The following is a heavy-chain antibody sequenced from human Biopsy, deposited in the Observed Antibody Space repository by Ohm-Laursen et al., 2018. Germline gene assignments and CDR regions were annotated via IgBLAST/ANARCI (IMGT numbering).Heavy chain of an antibody. V-gene: IGHV4-59*01. D-gene: IGHD2/OR15-2a*01. J-gene: IGHJ6*02. CDR1: GDSISSDY. CDR3: ARATNSTGWPYYYFYGMDV. Sequence: TLSLTCTVSGDSISSDYWSWIRQTPGKGLEWIGYIYYSGSTNYNPSLKSRVTISVDMSKSQLSLKLTSVTTADTAVYYCARATNSTGWPYYYFYGMDVWGQGTTVTVSS. CDR2: IYYSGST.